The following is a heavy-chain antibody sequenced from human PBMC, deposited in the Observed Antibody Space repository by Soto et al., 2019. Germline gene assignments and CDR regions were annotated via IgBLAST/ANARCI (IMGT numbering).Heavy chain of an antibody. V-gene: IGHV1-69*18. D-gene: IGHD3-10*02. CDR2: IIPTFGKT. J-gene: IGHJ6*02. CDR1: GDTFSSYA. Sequence: QVQLVQSGAEVKKPGSSVKVSCKASGDTFSSYAISWVRQAPGKGLEWMGKIIPTFGKTNYAQKFQGRLTISADASTSTAYMELSSLVSEHTAVYYCARDPLSSFAMDVWGQGTTVTVSS. CDR3: ARDPLSSFAMDV.